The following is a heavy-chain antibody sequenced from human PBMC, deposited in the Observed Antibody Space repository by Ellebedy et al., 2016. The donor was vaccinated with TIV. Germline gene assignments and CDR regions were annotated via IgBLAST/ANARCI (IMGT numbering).Heavy chain of an antibody. D-gene: IGHD3-10*01. J-gene: IGHJ4*02. Sequence: ASVKVSXKVSGYTLTELSMHWVRQAPGKGLEWMGGFDPEDGETIYAQKFQGRVTMTEDTSTDTAYMELSSLRSEDTAVYYCATRSYYGSGTGWNYWGQGTLVTVSS. CDR3: ATRSYYGSGTGWNY. V-gene: IGHV1-24*01. CDR1: GYTLTELS. CDR2: FDPEDGET.